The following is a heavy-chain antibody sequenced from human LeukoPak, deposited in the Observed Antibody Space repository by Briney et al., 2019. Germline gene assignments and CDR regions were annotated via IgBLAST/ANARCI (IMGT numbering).Heavy chain of an antibody. D-gene: IGHD4-11*01. Sequence: PVKVSCKASGGTFSSYTISWVRQAPGQGLEWMGRIIPILGIANYAQKFQGRVTITADKSTSTAYMKLSSLRSEDTAVYYCAREDSNDVSWFDPWGQGTLVTVSS. CDR1: GGTFSSYT. J-gene: IGHJ5*02. CDR2: IIPILGIA. CDR3: AREDSNDVSWFDP. V-gene: IGHV1-69*04.